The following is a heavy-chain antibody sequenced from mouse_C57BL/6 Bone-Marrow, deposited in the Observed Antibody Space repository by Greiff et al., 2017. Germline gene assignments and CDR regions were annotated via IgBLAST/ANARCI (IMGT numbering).Heavy chain of an antibody. CDR3: ARPAYGVDY. CDR1: GFTFSSYG. V-gene: IGHV5-6*01. J-gene: IGHJ2*01. Sequence: EVHLVESGGDLVKPGGSLKLSCAASGFTFSSYGMSWVRQTPDKRLEWVATISSGGSYTSYPDSVKGRFTISRDNAKNTLYLQMSSLKSEDTAMYYCARPAYGVDYWGQGTTLTVSS. CDR2: ISSGGSYT. D-gene: IGHD1-2*01.